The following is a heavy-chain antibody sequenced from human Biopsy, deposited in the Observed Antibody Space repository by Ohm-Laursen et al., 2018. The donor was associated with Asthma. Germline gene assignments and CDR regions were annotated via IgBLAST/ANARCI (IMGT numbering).Heavy chain of an antibody. CDR1: GFTFHNYV. Sequence: SLRLSCAASGFTFHNYVMHRVRQAPGKGLEWVAGIFFDGSNKYYADSVKGRFTISRDNSKDTLYLQVNSLRGDDTAVYYCARGKTWGRSYYFDYWGQGTLVTVSS. CDR3: ARGKTWGRSYYFDY. CDR2: IFFDGSNK. V-gene: IGHV3-30-3*01. J-gene: IGHJ4*02. D-gene: IGHD6-6*01.